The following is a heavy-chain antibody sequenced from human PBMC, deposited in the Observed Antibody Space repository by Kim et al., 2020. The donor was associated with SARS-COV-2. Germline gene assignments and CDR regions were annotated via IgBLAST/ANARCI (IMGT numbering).Heavy chain of an antibody. CDR2: IIPIFGTA. D-gene: IGHD3-10*01. CDR3: ARAVYPDIRITMVRGVMPSGVLGI. J-gene: IGHJ3*02. V-gene: IGHV1-69*13. Sequence: SVKVSCKASGGTFSSYAISWVRQAPGQGLEWMGGIIPIFGTANYAQKFQGRVTITADESTSTAYMELSSLRSEDTAVYYCARAVYPDIRITMVRGVMPSGVLGIWGQGTMVTGSS. CDR1: GGTFSSYA.